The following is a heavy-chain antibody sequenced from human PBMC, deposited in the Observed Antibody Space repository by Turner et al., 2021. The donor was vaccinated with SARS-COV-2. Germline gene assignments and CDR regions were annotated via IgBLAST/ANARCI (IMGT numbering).Heavy chain of an antibody. J-gene: IGHJ6*02. CDR1: GFTFDHYA. V-gene: IGHV3-9*01. D-gene: IGHD6-19*01. CDR2: ISSDSGSI. CDR3: VIDLGYSSGGMDV. Sequence: VQLLESGGGLVQPGGSLRLSCAASGFTFDHYAMHWVRQAAGKVLGWVSSISSDSGSIGYAVSGKGRFTISRDNAKNSLYLQMNSLRVEDTALYYCVIDLGYSSGGMDVWGQGTTVTVSS.